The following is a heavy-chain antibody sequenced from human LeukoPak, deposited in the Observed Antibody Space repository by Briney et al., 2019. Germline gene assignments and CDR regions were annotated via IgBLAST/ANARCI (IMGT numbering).Heavy chain of an antibody. J-gene: IGHJ4*02. CDR3: AKDRAYGGNADYFDY. CDR2: ISYDGSNK. V-gene: IGHV3-30*18. D-gene: IGHD4-23*01. CDR1: GFTFSSYG. Sequence: GRSLRLSCAASGFTFSSYGMHWVRQAPGKGLEWVAIISYDGSNKYYADSVKGRFTISRDNSKNTLYLQMNSLRAEDTAVYYCAKDRAYGGNADYFDYWGQGTLVTVSS.